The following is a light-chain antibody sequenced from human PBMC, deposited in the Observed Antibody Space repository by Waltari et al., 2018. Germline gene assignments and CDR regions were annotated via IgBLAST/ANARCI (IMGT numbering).Light chain of an antibody. CDR3: AAWDDSLSGGV. CDR2: RNN. J-gene: IGLJ2*01. CDR1: SISIGSNY. V-gene: IGLV1-47*01. Sequence: QSVLSQPPSPSGTPGQRLTISCSGSSISIGSNYVYWYQQYPGAAPKLLIYRNNQRPSGVPDRFSGSKSGTSASLAISGLRSEDEADYYCAAWDDSLSGGVFGGGTKLTVL.